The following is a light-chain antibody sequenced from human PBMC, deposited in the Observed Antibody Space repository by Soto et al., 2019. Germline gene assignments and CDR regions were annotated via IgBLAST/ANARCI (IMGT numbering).Light chain of an antibody. Sequence: DIQMTQSPSTLSASVGDRVTITCRASQSISSWLAWYQQKPGKAPKLLIYKGSSLESGVPSRFSGSGAGTEFTITISSLQPDDFATYYCQQYNSYSWTFGQGTKVEIK. J-gene: IGKJ1*01. CDR3: QQYNSYSWT. CDR1: QSISSW. CDR2: KGS. V-gene: IGKV1-5*03.